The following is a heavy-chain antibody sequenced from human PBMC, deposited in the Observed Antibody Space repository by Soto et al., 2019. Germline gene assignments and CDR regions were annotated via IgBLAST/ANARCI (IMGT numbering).Heavy chain of an antibody. CDR3: ARVWDYYDSSGYYAPADWYFDL. CDR2: IYYSGST. CDR1: GGSISSGDYY. D-gene: IGHD3-22*01. V-gene: IGHV4-30-4*01. Sequence: QVQLQESGPGLVKPSQTLSLTCTVSGGSISSGDYYWSWIRQPPGKGLEWIGYIYYSGSTYYNPSLKIRVTISVATSKNQFSLKLSSVTAADTAVYYCARVWDYYDSSGYYAPADWYFDLWGRGTLVTVSS. J-gene: IGHJ2*01.